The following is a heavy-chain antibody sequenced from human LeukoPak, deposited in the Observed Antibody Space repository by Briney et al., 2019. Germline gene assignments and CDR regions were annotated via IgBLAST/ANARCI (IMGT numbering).Heavy chain of an antibody. CDR3: AKDLIQLWSRGGYGMDV. CDR1: GFTFSNYSIFA. CDR2: ISGSGDST. D-gene: IGHD5-18*01. V-gene: IGHV3-23*01. Sequence: GGSLRLSCAASGFTFSNYSIFAMSWVRQAPGKGLEWVSSISGSGDSTYYADSVKGRFTASRDNSKNTLYLQMNSLRAEDTAVYYCAKDLIQLWSRGGYGMDVWGQGTTVTVSS. J-gene: IGHJ6*02.